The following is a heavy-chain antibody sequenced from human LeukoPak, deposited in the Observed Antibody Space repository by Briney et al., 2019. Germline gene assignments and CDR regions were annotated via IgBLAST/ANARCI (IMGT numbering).Heavy chain of an antibody. V-gene: IGHV1-46*01. CDR1: GYTFTSYY. D-gene: IGHD3-16*01. CDR3: ASPGEKDYYFDY. Sequence: GASVKVSCKASGYTFTSYYMHWVRQAPGQGLEWMGIINPSGGSTSYAQKFQGRATMTRDTSTSTVYMELSSLRSEDTAVYYCASPGEKDYYFDYWGQGTLVTVSS. CDR2: INPSGGST. J-gene: IGHJ4*02.